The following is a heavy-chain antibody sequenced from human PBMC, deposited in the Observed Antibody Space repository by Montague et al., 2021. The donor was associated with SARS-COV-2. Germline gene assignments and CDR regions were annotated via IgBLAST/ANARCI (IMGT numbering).Heavy chain of an antibody. D-gene: IGHD3-3*01. J-gene: IGHJ4*02. V-gene: IGHV4-39*07. CDR2: FYTSGST. CDR1: GGSVSRISSH. CDR3: ARADFWSGYLYFDY. Sequence: SETLSLTCTVSGGSVSRISSHWDWIRQPPGKGLEYIGSFYTSGSTNYNPSLKSRVTISVDTSKNQFSLKLSSVTAADTAVYYCARADFWSGYLYFDYWGQGTLVTVSS.